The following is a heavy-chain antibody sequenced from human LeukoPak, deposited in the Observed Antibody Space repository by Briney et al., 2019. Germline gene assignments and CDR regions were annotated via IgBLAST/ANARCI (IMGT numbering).Heavy chain of an antibody. D-gene: IGHD3-10*01. V-gene: IGHV4-39*07. J-gene: IGHJ4*02. Sequence: SKTLSLTCTVSGGSISSSSYYWGWIRQPPGKGLEWIGSIYYSGSTYYNPSLKSRVTISVDTSKNQFSLKLSSVTAADTAVYYCARVRPFITMVRGVFDYWGQGTLVTVSS. CDR1: GGSISSSSYY. CDR2: IYYSGST. CDR3: ARVRPFITMVRGVFDY.